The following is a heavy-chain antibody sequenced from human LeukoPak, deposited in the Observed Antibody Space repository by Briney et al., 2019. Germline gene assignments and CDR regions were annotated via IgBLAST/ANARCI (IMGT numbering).Heavy chain of an antibody. J-gene: IGHJ6*02. CDR3: ARVEVVPAAIRGYYYYYGMDV. D-gene: IGHD2-2*01. Sequence: GGSLRLSSAASGFTFSDYRMSWVRQAPGKGQEWVANIKQDGSEKYFVDSVKGRFTISRDNAKNSLYLQMNSLRAEDTAVYYCARVEVVPAAIRGYYYYYGMDVWGQGTTVTVSS. V-gene: IGHV3-7*01. CDR1: GFTFSDYR. CDR2: IKQDGSEK.